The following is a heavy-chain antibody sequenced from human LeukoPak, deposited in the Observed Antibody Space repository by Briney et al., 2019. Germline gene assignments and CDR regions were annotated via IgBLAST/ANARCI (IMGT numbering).Heavy chain of an antibody. CDR3: ARGINAVTNNFDY. Sequence: SETLSLTCAVYGGSFSGYYWSWIRQPPGKGLEWLGEINHSGSTNYNPSLKSRVTISVDTSKNQFSLKLSSVTAADTAVYYCARGINAVTNNFDYWGQGTLVTVSS. D-gene: IGHD4-17*01. J-gene: IGHJ4*02. V-gene: IGHV4-34*01. CDR1: GGSFSGYY. CDR2: INHSGST.